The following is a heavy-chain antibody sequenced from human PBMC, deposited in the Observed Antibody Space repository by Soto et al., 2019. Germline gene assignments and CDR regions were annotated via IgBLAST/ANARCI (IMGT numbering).Heavy chain of an antibody. CDR2: IWYDGSNK. D-gene: IGHD3-3*01. V-gene: IGHV3-33*08. J-gene: IGHJ4*02. CDR1: GFTFSSYG. Sequence: GGSLRLSCAASGFTFSSYGMHWVRQAPGKGLEWVAVIWYDGSNKYYADSVKGRFTISRDNSKNTLYLQMNSLRAEDTAVYYCARDIGPITIFGVVNYWGQGTLVTVSS. CDR3: ARDIGPITIFGVVNY.